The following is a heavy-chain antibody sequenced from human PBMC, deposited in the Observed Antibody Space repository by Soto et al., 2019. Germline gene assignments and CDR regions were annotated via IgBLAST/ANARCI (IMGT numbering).Heavy chain of an antibody. CDR2: MSYDGSDK. CDR3: ARDHYTTQYYYDSSGYSNPLGYNWFDP. D-gene: IGHD3-22*01. CDR1: GFTFSSYA. Sequence: QVQLVESGGGVVQPGRSLRLSCAASGFTFSSYAMHWVRQAPGKGLEWVAVMSYDGSDKYYADSMKGRFTISRDNSKNTLYLQMNSLRAEDTAVYYCARDHYTTQYYYDSSGYSNPLGYNWFDPWGQGTLVTVSS. V-gene: IGHV3-30-3*01. J-gene: IGHJ5*02.